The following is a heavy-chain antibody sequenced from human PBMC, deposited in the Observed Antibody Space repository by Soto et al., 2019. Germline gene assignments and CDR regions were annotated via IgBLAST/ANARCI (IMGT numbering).Heavy chain of an antibody. D-gene: IGHD1-1*01. V-gene: IGHV1-18*01. CDR1: GYTFTSYG. CDR2: ISAHNGNT. Sequence: QVHLVQSGAEVKKPGASVKVSCKGSGYTFTSYGITWVRQAPGQGLEWMGWISAHNGNTNYAQKLQGRVTVTRDTSTSTAYMEPTSLSSDDTAVYYCARGRYGDYWGQGALVTVSS. J-gene: IGHJ4*02. CDR3: ARGRYGDY.